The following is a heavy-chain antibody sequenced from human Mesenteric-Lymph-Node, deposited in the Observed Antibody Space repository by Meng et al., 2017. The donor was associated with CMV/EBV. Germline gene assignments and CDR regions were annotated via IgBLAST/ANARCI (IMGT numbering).Heavy chain of an antibody. J-gene: IGHJ4*02. CDR1: RFTFSIYA. CDR2: ISYDGSIK. Sequence: GGSLRLSCAASRFTFSIYAMHWVRQAPGKGLEWVAAISYDGSIKNYADSVKGRFTISRDNSKSTLFLQMNSLRVEDTAVYYCAREAPLSPNHFEYWGQGTLVTVSS. CDR3: AREAPLSPNHFEY. V-gene: IGHV3-30-3*01. D-gene: IGHD1-14*01.